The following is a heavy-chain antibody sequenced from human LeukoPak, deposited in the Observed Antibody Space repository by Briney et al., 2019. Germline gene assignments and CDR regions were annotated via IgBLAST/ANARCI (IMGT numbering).Heavy chain of an antibody. V-gene: IGHV3-30-3*02. D-gene: IGHD3-16*01. CDR2: ISYDGSNK. CDR1: GFTFSSYA. J-gene: IGHJ6*02. CDR3: AKRLMLGGVSSSPLYYYYGRDV. Sequence: GRSLRLSCAASGFTFSSYAMHWVRQAPGKGLEWVAVISYDGSNKYYADSVKGRFTISRDNSKNTLYLQMNSLRAEDTAVYYCAKRLMLGGVSSSPLYYYYGRDVWGQGTTVTASS.